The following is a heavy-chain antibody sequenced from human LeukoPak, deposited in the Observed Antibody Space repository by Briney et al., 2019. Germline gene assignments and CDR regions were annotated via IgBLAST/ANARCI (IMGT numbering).Heavy chain of an antibody. D-gene: IGHD6-6*01. Sequence: PGGSLRLSCTASGFTFSNFWMGWVRQPPGKGLEWIGSIYYSGSTYYNPSLKSRVTISVDTSKNQFSLKLSSVTAADTAVYYCARIGIAARPDYWGQGTLVTVSS. J-gene: IGHJ4*02. CDR2: IYYSGST. V-gene: IGHV4-39*01. CDR1: GFTFSNFW. CDR3: ARIGIAARPDY.